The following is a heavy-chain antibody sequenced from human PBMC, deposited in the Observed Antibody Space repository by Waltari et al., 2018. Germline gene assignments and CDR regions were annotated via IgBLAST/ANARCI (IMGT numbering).Heavy chain of an antibody. CDR3: SGGIGGTSGSDY. V-gene: IGHV3-23*01. D-gene: IGHD6-13*01. Sequence: DVQLLQSGGGLVQPGGSLRLSCTASGITFGNYAMSWVRQAPGKGLEWVSGLSASGRDTYYAASVNGRFTISRDNSKNILNLQMNSLRLDDTALYFCSGGIGGTSGSDYWGQGTQVTVSS. CDR2: LSASGRDT. J-gene: IGHJ4*02. CDR1: GITFGNYA.